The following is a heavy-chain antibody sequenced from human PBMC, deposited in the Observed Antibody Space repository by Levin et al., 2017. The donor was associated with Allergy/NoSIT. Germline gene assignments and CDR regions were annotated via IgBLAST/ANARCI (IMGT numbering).Heavy chain of an antibody. CDR1: GFTFSSYG. J-gene: IGHJ6*02. V-gene: IGHV3-33*01. CDR2: IWYDGSNK. D-gene: IGHD3-3*01. CDR3: ARDNGNVFWSGYSPHYYYGMDV. Sequence: GGSLRLSCAASGFTFSSYGMHWVRQAPGKGLEWVAVIWYDGSNKYYADSVKGRFTISRDNSKNTLYLQMNSLRAEDTAVYYCARDNGNVFWSGYSPHYYYGMDVWGQGTTVTVSS.